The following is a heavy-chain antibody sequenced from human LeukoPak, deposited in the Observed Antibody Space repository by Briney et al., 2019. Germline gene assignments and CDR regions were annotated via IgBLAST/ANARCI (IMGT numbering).Heavy chain of an antibody. J-gene: IGHJ4*02. Sequence: SETLSLTCAVYGGSFSGYYWSWIRQPPGKGLEWIGEINYSGSTNYNPSLKSRVTISVDTSKNQFSLKLSSVTAADTAVYYCASATAMVNYWGQGTLVTVSS. V-gene: IGHV4-34*01. CDR1: GGSFSGYY. D-gene: IGHD5-18*01. CDR3: ASATAMVNY. CDR2: INYSGST.